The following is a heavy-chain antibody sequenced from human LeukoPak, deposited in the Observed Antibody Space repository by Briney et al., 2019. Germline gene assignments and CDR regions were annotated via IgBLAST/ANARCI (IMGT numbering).Heavy chain of an antibody. D-gene: IGHD3-22*01. CDR2: IIPIFDTG. Sequence: SVKVSCKASGYTFSSYAISWVRQAPGQGLEWMGGIIPIFDTGNYAQKFQGRLTITADESTSTAYMELSSLRSEDTAVYYCARTYYYDSSGYYFDYWGQGTLVTVSS. CDR3: ARTYYYDSSGYYFDY. J-gene: IGHJ4*02. CDR1: GYTFSSYA. V-gene: IGHV1-69*13.